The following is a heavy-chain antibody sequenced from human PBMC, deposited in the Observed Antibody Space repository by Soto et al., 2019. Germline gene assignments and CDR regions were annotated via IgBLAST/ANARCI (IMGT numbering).Heavy chain of an antibody. CDR2: IYYSGST. CDR3: ARQWQLVWFDP. V-gene: IGHV4-59*08. CDR1: GGSISSYY. J-gene: IGHJ5*02. Sequence: QVQLQESGPGLVKPSETLSLTCTVSGGSISSYYWSWIRQPPGKGLEWIGYIYYSGSTNYNPSLKSPVTISVDTSKNQFSLTLSSVTAADTAVYYCARQWQLVWFDPWGQGTLVTVSS. D-gene: IGHD6-6*01.